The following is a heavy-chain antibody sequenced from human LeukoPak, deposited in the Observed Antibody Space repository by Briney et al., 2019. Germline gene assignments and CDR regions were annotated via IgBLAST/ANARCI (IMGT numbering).Heavy chain of an antibody. CDR2: INAGNGNT. CDR3: ARSGDIVLMVSRGAFDI. V-gene: IGHV1-3*01. Sequence: GASVKVSCKASGYTFTSYAMHWVRQAPGQRLEWMGWINAGNGNTKYSQRFQGRVTITRDTSASTAYMELSSLRSEDTAVYYCARSGDIVLMVSRGAFDIWGQGTMVTVSS. J-gene: IGHJ3*02. CDR1: GYTFTSYA. D-gene: IGHD2-8*01.